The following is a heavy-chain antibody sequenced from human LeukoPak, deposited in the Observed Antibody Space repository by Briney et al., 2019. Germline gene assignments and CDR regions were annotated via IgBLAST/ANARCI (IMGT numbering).Heavy chain of an antibody. CDR3: AKAMPAMAYFDC. J-gene: IGHJ4*02. Sequence: GGSLRLSCAASGFTLSDYDMGWLRQAPGKGLEWISYFFNGGATYFADSVKGRFTMSRDTAKNSLSLQMNRLRVEDTAVYYCAKAMPAMAYFDCWGQGTLVTVSS. V-gene: IGHV3-69-1*01. CDR1: GFTLSDYD. D-gene: IGHD5-18*01. CDR2: FFNGGAT.